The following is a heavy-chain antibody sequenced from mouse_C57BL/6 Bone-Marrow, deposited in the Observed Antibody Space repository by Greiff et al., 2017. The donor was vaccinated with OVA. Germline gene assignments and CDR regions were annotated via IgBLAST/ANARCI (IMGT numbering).Heavy chain of an antibody. Sequence: QVQLQQPGAELVMPGASVKLSCKASGYTFTSYWMHWVKQRPGPGLEWIGEIAPSDSYTNYNQKFKGKFTLTVDKSSSTAYMQLSSLTSDDSAVYYCASYPPLDGYYRYFDVWGTVTTVTVSS. CDR1: GYTFTSYW. CDR2: IAPSDSYT. CDR3: ASYPPLDGYYRYFDV. D-gene: IGHD2-3*01. J-gene: IGHJ1*03. V-gene: IGHV1-69*01.